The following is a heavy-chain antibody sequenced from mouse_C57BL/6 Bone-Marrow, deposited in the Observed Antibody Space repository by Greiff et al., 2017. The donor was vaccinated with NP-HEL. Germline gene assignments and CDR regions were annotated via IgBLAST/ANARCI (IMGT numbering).Heavy chain of an antibody. CDR3: AREVPYYYGPPFDY. Sequence: EVHLVESGGGLVKPGGSLKLSCAASGFTFSSYAMSWVRQTPEKRLEWVATISDGGSYTYYPDNVKGRFTISRDNAKNNLYLPMSHLKSEDTAMYYCAREVPYYYGPPFDYWGQGTTLTVSS. V-gene: IGHV5-4*01. J-gene: IGHJ2*01. CDR2: ISDGGSYT. CDR1: GFTFSSYA. D-gene: IGHD1-1*01.